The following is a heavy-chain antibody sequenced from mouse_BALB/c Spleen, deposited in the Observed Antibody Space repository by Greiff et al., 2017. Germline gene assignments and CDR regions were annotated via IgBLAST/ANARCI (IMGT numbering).Heavy chain of an antibody. Sequence: VQLKESGPSLVKPSQTLSLTCSVTGDSITSGYWNWIRKFPGNKLEYMGYISYSGSTYYNPSLKSRISITRDTSKNQYYLQLNSVTTEDTATYYCARWGDGYYEAWFAYWGQGTLVTVSA. CDR3: ARWGDGYYEAWFAY. J-gene: IGHJ3*01. CDR2: ISYSGST. V-gene: IGHV3-8*02. CDR1: GDSITSGY. D-gene: IGHD2-3*01.